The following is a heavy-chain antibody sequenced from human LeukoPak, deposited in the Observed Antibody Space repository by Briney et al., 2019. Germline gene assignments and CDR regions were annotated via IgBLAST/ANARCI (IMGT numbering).Heavy chain of an antibody. J-gene: IGHJ4*02. CDR3: ARGLGGWPIDY. V-gene: IGHV3-7*01. Sequence: GGSLRLSCAASGFTFSSYWMSWVRQAPGKGLEWVANIKQDGSEKYYVDSVKGRYTISRDNAKNSLYLQMNSLRAEDTAVYYCARGLGGWPIDYWGQGTLVTVSS. CDR2: IKQDGSEK. CDR1: GFTFSSYW. D-gene: IGHD6-19*01.